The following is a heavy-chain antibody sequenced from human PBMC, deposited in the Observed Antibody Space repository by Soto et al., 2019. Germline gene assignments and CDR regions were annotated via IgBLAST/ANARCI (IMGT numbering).Heavy chain of an antibody. Sequence: QVQLVQSGAEVKKPGSSVKVSCKDSGGTFSTYSMFWVRQAPGQGLEWMGRIIPMLGIANHAQRFQDRVTITADKSTATAHMELSSLRSEDTALYYCTIGSWSGEVSDIWGQGTMVTVSS. CDR1: GGTFSTYS. J-gene: IGHJ3*02. D-gene: IGHD2-21*01. CDR3: TIGSWSGEVSDI. V-gene: IGHV1-69*02. CDR2: IIPMLGIA.